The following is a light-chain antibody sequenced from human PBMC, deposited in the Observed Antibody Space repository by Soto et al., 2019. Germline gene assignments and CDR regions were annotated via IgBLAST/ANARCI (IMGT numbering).Light chain of an antibody. J-gene: IGKJ1*01. V-gene: IGKV3-11*01. CDR3: QQRSEWPRT. CDR2: DAS. Sequence: EIVLTQSPVTLSLSPGERATLSCRASQSISSSLAWYQQKPGQAPRLLIYDASTRATGFPARFSGSGSGTDFTLTIGSLEPEDFGVYYCQQRSEWPRTFGQGTKVEI. CDR1: QSISSS.